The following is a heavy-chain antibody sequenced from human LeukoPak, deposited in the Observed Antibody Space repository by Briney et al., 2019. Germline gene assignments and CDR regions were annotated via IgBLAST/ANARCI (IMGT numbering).Heavy chain of an antibody. Sequence: SETLSLTCTVSGGSITSYYWSWIRQPPGKGLEWIGSIYYSGSTNYNPSLKSRVTISVDTSKNQFSLKLSSVTAADTAVYYCARRGSGWWVDYWGQGTLVTVSS. CDR1: GGSITSYY. CDR3: ARRGSGWWVDY. J-gene: IGHJ4*02. D-gene: IGHD6-19*01. V-gene: IGHV4-59*12. CDR2: IYYSGST.